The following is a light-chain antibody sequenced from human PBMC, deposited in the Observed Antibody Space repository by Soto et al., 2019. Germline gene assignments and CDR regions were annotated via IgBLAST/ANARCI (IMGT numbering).Light chain of an antibody. CDR3: QQSDSTPET. J-gene: IGKJ1*01. CDR1: QTISSY. Sequence: DIQMTQSPSSLSASVGDRVTITCRASQTISSYLNWYQQEPGKAPKLLIYATSNLQSGVPSRFSGSGSGTDFSLTISSLQPVDFATYYCQQSDSTPETFGQGTKVEIK. CDR2: ATS. V-gene: IGKV1-39*01.